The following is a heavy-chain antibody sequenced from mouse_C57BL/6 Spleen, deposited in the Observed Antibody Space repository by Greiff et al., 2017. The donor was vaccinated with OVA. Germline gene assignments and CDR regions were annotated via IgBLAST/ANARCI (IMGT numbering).Heavy chain of an antibody. Sequence: QVHVKQSGAELARPGASVKLSCKASGYTFTSYGISWVKQRTGQGLEWIGEIYPRSGTTYYNEKFKGKATLTADKSSSTAYMELRSLKSEDSAVYFCARWDYSNFSWFAYWGQGTLVTVSA. V-gene: IGHV1-81*01. CDR2: IYPRSGTT. J-gene: IGHJ3*01. CDR3: ARWDYSNFSWFAY. D-gene: IGHD2-5*01. CDR1: GYTFTSYG.